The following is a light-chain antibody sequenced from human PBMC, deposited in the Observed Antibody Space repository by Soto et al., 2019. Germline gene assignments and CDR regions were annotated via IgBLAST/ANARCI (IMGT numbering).Light chain of an antibody. J-gene: IGKJ1*01. CDR1: QSVRSSS. Sequence: EIVLTQSPGTLSLSPGERASLSCRASQSVRSSSLAWYQQKPGQPPRLLIYGASSRATGMPDRFSGSGSGTDFTLTISRLEPDEFAVYFCQQYGDSPDTDRWTFGPGTKVEIK. CDR2: GAS. CDR3: QQYGDSPDTDRWT. V-gene: IGKV3-20*01.